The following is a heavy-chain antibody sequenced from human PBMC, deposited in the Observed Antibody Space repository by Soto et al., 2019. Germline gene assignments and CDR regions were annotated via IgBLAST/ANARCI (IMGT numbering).Heavy chain of an antibody. J-gene: IGHJ3*02. CDR3: ARDPVDDYGDLPHVFEI. D-gene: IGHD4-17*01. V-gene: IGHV4-30-4*01. CDR2: IYHTGST. Sequence: PSETLSLTCTVSGGSMSRGDYYWSWIRQPPGKGLEWTGFIYHTGSTYYSPSLKNRVAISVDTSKNQFSLKLSSVTAAAAAVYIWARDPVDDYGDLPHVFEIWGQGTMVT. CDR1: GGSMSRGDYY.